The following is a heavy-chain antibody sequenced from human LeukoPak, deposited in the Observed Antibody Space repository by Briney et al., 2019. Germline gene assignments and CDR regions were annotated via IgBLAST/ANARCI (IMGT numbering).Heavy chain of an antibody. CDR1: GFTFSSYA. J-gene: IGHJ4*02. V-gene: IGHV3-7*01. CDR3: AATRGYSYGYSY. CDR2: IKQDGSEK. D-gene: IGHD5-18*01. Sequence: GGSLRLSCAASGFTFSSYAMHWVRQAPGKGLEWVANIKQDGSEKYYVDSVKGRFTISRDNAKNSLYLQMNSLRAEDTAVYYCAATRGYSYGYSYWGQGTLVTVSS.